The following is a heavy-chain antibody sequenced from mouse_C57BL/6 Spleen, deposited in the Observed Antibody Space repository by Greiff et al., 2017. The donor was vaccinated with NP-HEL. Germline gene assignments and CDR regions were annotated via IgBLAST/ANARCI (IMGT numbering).Heavy chain of an antibody. V-gene: IGHV5-12*01. Sequence: EVKLMESGGGLVQPGGSLKLSCAASGFTFSDYYMYWVRQTPEKRLEWVAYISNGGGSTYYPDTVKGRFTISRDNAKNTLYLQMSRLKSEDTAMYHCARRYYYGSSYYAMDYWGQGTSVTVSS. CDR1: GFTFSDYY. CDR3: ARRYYYGSSYYAMDY. D-gene: IGHD1-1*01. J-gene: IGHJ4*01. CDR2: ISNGGGST.